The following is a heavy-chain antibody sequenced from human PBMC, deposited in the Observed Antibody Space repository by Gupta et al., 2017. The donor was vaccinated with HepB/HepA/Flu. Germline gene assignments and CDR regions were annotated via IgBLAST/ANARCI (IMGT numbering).Heavy chain of an antibody. CDR2: MRPSSGNT. J-gene: IGHJ4*02. D-gene: IGHD2-8*01. CDR3: AREPNESYFGDH. CDR1: GYTFIDYY. V-gene: IGHV1-46*01. Sequence: QVQLVQSGAEVKQPGASVKLSCQTSGYTFIDYYIHWVRQAPGQGPDWMGIMRPSSGNTQYAEKLRGRVTMTRDTATSTVYMEVSSLRSEDTAGYYCAREPNESYFGDHWGQGNRGTAS.